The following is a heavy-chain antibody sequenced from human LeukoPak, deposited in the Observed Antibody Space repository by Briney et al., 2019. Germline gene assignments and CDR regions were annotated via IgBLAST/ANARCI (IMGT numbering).Heavy chain of an antibody. V-gene: IGHV3-21*01. D-gene: IGHD3-3*01. J-gene: IGHJ6*03. CDR3: ARYYDFWSSYSSYYYMDV. CDR1: GFTFSSYS. Sequence: GGSLRLSCAASGFTFSSYSMNWVRQAPGKGLEWVSSISSSSNYIYYADSEKGRVTISRDNAKNSLYLQMNSLRAEDTAVYYCARYYDFWSSYSSYYYMDVWGKGTTVTVSS. CDR2: ISSSSNYI.